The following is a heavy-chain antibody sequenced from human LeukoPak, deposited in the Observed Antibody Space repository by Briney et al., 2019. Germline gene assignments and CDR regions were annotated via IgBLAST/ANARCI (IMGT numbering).Heavy chain of an antibody. CDR2: INPNRGGS. Sequence: ASVKVSCKASEYSFTDYYIHWVRQAPGQGLEWMGWINPNRGGSNSAQKFQVRITLTRDTSISTAYMELSRLRSDDTAVYYCAAGPVYDYFEFWGQGTLVTVSS. CDR3: AAGPVYDYFEF. J-gene: IGHJ4*02. CDR1: EYSFTDYY. D-gene: IGHD3-22*01. V-gene: IGHV1-2*02.